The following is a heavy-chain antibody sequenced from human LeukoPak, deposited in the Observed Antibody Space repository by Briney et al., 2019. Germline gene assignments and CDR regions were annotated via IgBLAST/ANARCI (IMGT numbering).Heavy chain of an antibody. CDR2: IYTSGST. CDR1: GGSISSYY. D-gene: IGHD6-13*01. J-gene: IGHJ4*02. CDR3: ARGAAAAGSDY. V-gene: IGHV4-4*07. Sequence: SETLSLTCTVSGGSISSYYWSRIRQPAGKGLEWIGRIYTSGSTNYNLSLKSRVTISVDKSKNQFSLKLSSVTAADTAVYYCARGAAAAGSDYWGQGTLVTVSS.